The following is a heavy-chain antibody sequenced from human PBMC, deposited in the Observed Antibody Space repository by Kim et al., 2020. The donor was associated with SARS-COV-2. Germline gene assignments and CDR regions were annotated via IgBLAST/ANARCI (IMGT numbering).Heavy chain of an antibody. V-gene: IGHV4-59*08. Sequence: SETLSLTCTVSGGSISSYYWSWIRQPPGKGLEWIGYIYYSGSTNYNPSLKSRVTISVDTSKNQFSLKLSSVTAADTAVYYCARSYGIYDSSGYYSYYFDSWGRGTLVTASS. CDR2: IYYSGST. CDR3: ARSYGIYDSSGYYSYYFDS. J-gene: IGHJ4*02. CDR1: GGSISSYY. D-gene: IGHD3-22*01.